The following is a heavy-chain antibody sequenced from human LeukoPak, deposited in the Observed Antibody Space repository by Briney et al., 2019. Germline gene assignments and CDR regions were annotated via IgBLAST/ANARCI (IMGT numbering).Heavy chain of an antibody. Sequence: PGGSLRLSCAASGFTFSNYWMTWVRQAPGKGLEWAADIKQDGSEKLYVKSVRGRFTVSRDNAKMSLFLQLNSLRAEDTAVYYCARDNGVVHGVYYMDVWVKGTTVTVS. CDR1: GFTFSNYW. CDR3: ARDNGVVHGVYYMDV. D-gene: IGHD3-3*01. CDR2: IKQDGSEK. V-gene: IGHV3-7*01. J-gene: IGHJ6*03.